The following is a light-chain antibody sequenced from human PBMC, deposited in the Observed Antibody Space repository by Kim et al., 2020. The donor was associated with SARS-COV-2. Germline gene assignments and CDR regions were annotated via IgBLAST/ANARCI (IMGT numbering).Light chain of an antibody. J-gene: IGKJ2*01. CDR2: GAS. CDR1: QSVSRY. Sequence: EIVMTQSPATLSVSPGERATLSCRASQSVSRYLAWYQQKPGQSPRLLIYGASTRATGIPARFSGSGSGTEFTLTISSLQSEDFAVYYWQQYKNWYTFGQGTKLEI. CDR3: QQYKNWYT. V-gene: IGKV3-15*01.